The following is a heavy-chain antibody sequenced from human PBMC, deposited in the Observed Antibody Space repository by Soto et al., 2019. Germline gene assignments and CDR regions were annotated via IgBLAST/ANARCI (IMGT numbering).Heavy chain of an antibody. CDR1: GLSFSDHY. CDR3: ARLTTVTRAYFDS. V-gene: IGHV3-72*01. CDR2: IRNKANSYTT. J-gene: IGHJ4*02. Sequence: EVQLVESGGGLVQLGGSLRLSCAVSGLSFSDHYMDWVRQAPWKGLEWVGRIRNKANSYTTEDPASVKDRFIISRDDSKNSLYLQMNSLKTEDMAVYYCARLTTVTRAYFDSWGQGTLVSVSS. D-gene: IGHD4-17*01.